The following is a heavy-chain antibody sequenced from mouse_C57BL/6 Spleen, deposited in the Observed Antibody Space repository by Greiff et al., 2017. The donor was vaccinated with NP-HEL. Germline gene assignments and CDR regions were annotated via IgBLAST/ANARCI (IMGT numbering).Heavy chain of an antibody. Sequence: VQLQQSGAELVRPGASVTLSCKASSYTFTDYEMHWVKQTPVHGLEWIGAIDPETGGTAYNQKFKGKAILTADKSSSTAYMELRSLTSEDSAVYYCTRWLLRSWYFDVWGTETTVTVSS. CDR1: SYTFTDYE. J-gene: IGHJ1*03. CDR3: TRWLLRSWYFDV. V-gene: IGHV1-15*01. CDR2: IDPETGGT. D-gene: IGHD2-3*01.